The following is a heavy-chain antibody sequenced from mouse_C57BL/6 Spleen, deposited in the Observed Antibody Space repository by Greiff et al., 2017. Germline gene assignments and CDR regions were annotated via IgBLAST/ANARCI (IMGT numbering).Heavy chain of an antibody. V-gene: IGHV1-82*01. Sequence: VKLQESGPELVKPGASVKISCKASGYAFSSSWMNWVKQRPGKGLEWIGRIYPGDGDTNYNGKFKGKATLTADKSSSTAYMQLSSLTSEDSAVYFCARSLITTVVPDYWGQGTTLTVSS. CDR1: GYAFSSSW. J-gene: IGHJ2*01. CDR2: IYPGDGDT. CDR3: ARSLITTVVPDY. D-gene: IGHD1-1*01.